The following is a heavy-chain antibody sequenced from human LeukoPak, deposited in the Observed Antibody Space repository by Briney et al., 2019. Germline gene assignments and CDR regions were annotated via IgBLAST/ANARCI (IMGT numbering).Heavy chain of an antibody. V-gene: IGHV1-69*05. J-gene: IGHJ4*02. CDR2: IIPIFGTA. D-gene: IGHD3-3*01. CDR3: ARVHDFWSGYFDY. CDR1: GGTFSSYA. Sequence: GSSVKVTCKASGGTFSSYAISWVRQAPGQGLEWMGRIIPIFGTANYAQKFQGRVTIPTDETTSTAYMELSSLRSEDTAVYYCARVHDFWSGYFDYWGQGTLVTVSS.